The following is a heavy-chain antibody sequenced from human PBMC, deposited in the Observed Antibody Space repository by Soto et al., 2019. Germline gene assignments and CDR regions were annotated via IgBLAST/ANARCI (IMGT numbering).Heavy chain of an antibody. Sequence: GASVKVSCKASGGTFSSYAISWVRQAPGQGLEWMGGIIPIFGTANYAQKFQGRVTITADKSTSTAYMELSSLRSEDTAVYYCAREKLEMGYYYGMDVWSQGTTVTVSS. CDR1: GGTFSSYA. CDR2: IIPIFGTA. J-gene: IGHJ6*02. D-gene: IGHD1-1*01. V-gene: IGHV1-69*06. CDR3: AREKLEMGYYYGMDV.